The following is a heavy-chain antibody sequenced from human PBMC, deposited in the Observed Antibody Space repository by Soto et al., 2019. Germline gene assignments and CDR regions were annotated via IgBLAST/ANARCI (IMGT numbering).Heavy chain of an antibody. CDR3: AKVPQWVLRYHDWFFDY. CDR2: ISGSGDIT. Sequence: EVQLLESGGGLVQPGGSLRLSCAVSGFSFSNSAMTWVRQAPGKGLEWVSGISGSGDITYNTDSVKGRFAISSDTSKKVVYLQLRSLIAEETAVYYCAKVPQWVLRYHDWFFDYWGQGTLVTVSS. D-gene: IGHD3-9*01. V-gene: IGHV3-23*01. J-gene: IGHJ4*02. CDR1: GFSFSNSA.